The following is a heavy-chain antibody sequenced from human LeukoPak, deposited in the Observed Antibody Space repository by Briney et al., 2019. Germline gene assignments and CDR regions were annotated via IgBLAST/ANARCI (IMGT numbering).Heavy chain of an antibody. CDR1: GGTFSSYA. D-gene: IGHD3-10*01. V-gene: IGHV1-69*06. Sequence: SVKVSCKASGGTFSSYAISWVRQAPGQRLEWMGGIIPIFGTANYAQKFQGRVTITADKSTSTAYMELSSLRSEDTAVYYCARENYYGSGSYYLYYGMDVWGKGTTVTVSS. CDR3: ARENYYGSGSYYLYYGMDV. CDR2: IIPIFGTA. J-gene: IGHJ6*04.